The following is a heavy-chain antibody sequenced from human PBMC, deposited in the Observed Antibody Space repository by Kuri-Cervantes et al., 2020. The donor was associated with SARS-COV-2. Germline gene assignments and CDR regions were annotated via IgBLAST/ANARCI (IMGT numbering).Heavy chain of an antibody. J-gene: IGHJ3*02. CDR1: GFTFSSNA. CDR2: ISYDGSNK. V-gene: IGHV3-30-3*01. Sequence: GESLKISCAASGFTFSSNAMHWVRQAPGKGLEWVAVISYDGSNKYYADSVKGRFTISRDNSKNTLYLQMNSLRAEDTAVYYCARGWDAFDIWGQGTMVTVSS. CDR3: ARGWDAFDI. D-gene: IGHD5-24*01.